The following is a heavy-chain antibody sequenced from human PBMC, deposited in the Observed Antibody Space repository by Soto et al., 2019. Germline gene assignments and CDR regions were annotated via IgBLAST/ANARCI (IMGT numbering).Heavy chain of an antibody. Sequence: QVQLQESGPGLVKPSETLSLTCTVSGGSISSYYWSWIRQPPGKGLEWIGYIYYSGSTNYNPSLKSRVTISVDTSKNQFSLKLSSVTAADTAVYYCARTYDFWSGYYTPHFDYWGQGTLVTVSS. CDR2: IYYSGST. D-gene: IGHD3-3*01. V-gene: IGHV4-59*01. J-gene: IGHJ4*02. CDR3: ARTYDFWSGYYTPHFDY. CDR1: GGSISSYY.